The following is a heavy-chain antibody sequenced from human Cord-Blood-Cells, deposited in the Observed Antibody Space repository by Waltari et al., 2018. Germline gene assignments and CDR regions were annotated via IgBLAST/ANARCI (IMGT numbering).Heavy chain of an antibody. CDR1: GGSNRSYS. V-gene: IGHV4-4*07. Sequence: QVQLQDSGPGLVKPPETLSLTCTVSGGSNRSYSPSRIRQPAGTGLEWIGRIYTRGSTNYNPSLKSRVTMSVDTSKNQFSLKLSSVTAAYTAVYYCARDPTWSDAFDIWGQGTMVTVSS. CDR2: IYTRGST. J-gene: IGHJ3*02. CDR3: ARDPTWSDAFDI. D-gene: IGHD2-8*02.